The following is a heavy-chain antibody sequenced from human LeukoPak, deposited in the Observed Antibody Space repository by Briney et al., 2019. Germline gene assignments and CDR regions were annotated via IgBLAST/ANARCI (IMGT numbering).Heavy chain of an antibody. Sequence: GGSLRLSCAASGFTFSSYSMNWVRQPPGKGLEWVSSISSSSSYIYYADSVKGRFTISRDNAKNSLYLQMNSLRAEDTAVYYCARDKGRDGYNLHFDYWGQGTLVTASS. CDR3: ARDKGRDGYNLHFDY. J-gene: IGHJ4*02. V-gene: IGHV3-21*01. D-gene: IGHD5-24*01. CDR2: ISSSSSYI. CDR1: GFTFSSYS.